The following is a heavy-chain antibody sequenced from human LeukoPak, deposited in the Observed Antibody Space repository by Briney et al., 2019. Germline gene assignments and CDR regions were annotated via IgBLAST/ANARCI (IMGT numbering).Heavy chain of an antibody. Sequence: PGGSLRLSCAASGFTFSDYGMHWVRQAPGKGLEWVAVISDDGSNTDYAASVKGRFTISRENSKNTLFLQMSSLRVEDTAVYYCVTDWYDFEYWGLGTPVTVSS. J-gene: IGHJ4*02. CDR1: GFTFSDYG. V-gene: IGHV3-30*03. CDR2: ISDDGSNT. D-gene: IGHD6-13*01. CDR3: VTDWYDFEY.